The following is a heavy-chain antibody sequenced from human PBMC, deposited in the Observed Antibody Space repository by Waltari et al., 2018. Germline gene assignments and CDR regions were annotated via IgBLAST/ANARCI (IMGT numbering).Heavy chain of an antibody. CDR3: ARARPSAAAGSDYYYGMDV. CDR1: GFTFSSYA. J-gene: IGHJ6*02. V-gene: IGHV3-30-3*01. Sequence: QVQLVESGGGVVQPGRSLRLSCAASGFTFSSYAMHWVRQAPGKGLEWVAVISYDGSNKYYADSVKGRFTISRDNSKNTLYLQMNSLRAEDTAVYYCARARPSAAAGSDYYYGMDVWGQGTTVTVSS. D-gene: IGHD6-13*01. CDR2: ISYDGSNK.